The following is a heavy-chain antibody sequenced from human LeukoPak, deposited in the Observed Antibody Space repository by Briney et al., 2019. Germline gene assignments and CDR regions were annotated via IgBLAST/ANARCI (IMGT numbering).Heavy chain of an antibody. J-gene: IGHJ4*02. CDR2: IYYSGST. D-gene: IGHD6-13*01. CDR1: GGSISSSSYY. CDR3: ARISGNWSTDY. Sequence: PSETLSLTCTVSGGSISSSSYYWGWIRQPPGKGLEWLGSIYYSGSTYYNPSLKSRVTISVDTSKNQFSLKLSSVTAADTAVYYCARISGNWSTDYWGQGTPVTVSS. V-gene: IGHV4-39*07.